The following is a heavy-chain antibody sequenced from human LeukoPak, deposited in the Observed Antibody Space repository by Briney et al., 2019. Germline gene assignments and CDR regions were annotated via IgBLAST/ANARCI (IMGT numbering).Heavy chain of an antibody. J-gene: IGHJ2*01. D-gene: IGHD7-27*01. CDR1: GGTFSSYA. CDR3: ARWGLGIPDWYFDL. V-gene: IGHV1-69*13. CDR2: IIPIFGTA. Sequence: SVKVSCKASGGTFSSYAISWVRQAPGQGLEWMGGIIPIFGTANYAQKFQGRVTITAGESTSTAYMELSSLRSEDTAVYYCARWGLGIPDWYFDLWGRGTLVTVSS.